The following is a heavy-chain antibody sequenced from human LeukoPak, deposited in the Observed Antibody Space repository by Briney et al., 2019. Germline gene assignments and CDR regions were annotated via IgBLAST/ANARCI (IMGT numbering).Heavy chain of an antibody. J-gene: IGHJ6*02. D-gene: IGHD2-2*01. CDR1: GGSSSGYY. Sequence: SETLSLTCAVYGGSSSGYYWSWIRQPPGKGLEWIGEINHSGSTNYNPSLKSRVTISVDTSKNQFSLKLSSVTAADTAVYYCARGPDIVVVPAAIYYGMDVWGQGTTVTVSS. CDR2: INHSGST. V-gene: IGHV4-34*01. CDR3: ARGPDIVVVPAAIYYGMDV.